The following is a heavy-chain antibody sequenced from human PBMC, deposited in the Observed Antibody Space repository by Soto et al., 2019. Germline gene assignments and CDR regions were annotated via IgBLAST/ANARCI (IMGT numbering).Heavy chain of an antibody. D-gene: IGHD2-21*02. CDR3: ARDLWGYCGADCYPLDV. Sequence: QVRLQESGPGLVKPSETLSLTCTVSGGSISRYYWSWIRQPPGKGLEWIGYMYNTGSTIYNPSLKIRVTTSVNXTXNQXSLTLNSVTAADTAVYYCARDLWGYCGADCYPLDVWGQGTTVTVSS. J-gene: IGHJ6*02. CDR2: MYNTGST. V-gene: IGHV4-59*01. CDR1: GGSISRYY.